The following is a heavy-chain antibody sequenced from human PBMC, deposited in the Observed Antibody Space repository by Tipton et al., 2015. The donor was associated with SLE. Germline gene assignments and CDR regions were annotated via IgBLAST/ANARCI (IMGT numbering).Heavy chain of an antibody. CDR1: SFTFSSYW. CDR3: ASLSAPSVY. V-gene: IGHV3-74*01. CDR2: IDPDGSRT. Sequence: SLRLSCTASSFTFSSYWMHWVRQVPGKGLVWVSEIDPDGSRTNYADYVEGRFTISRDNAKNTLSLQMNSLRVDDTGVYYCASLSAPSVYWGQGTLVTVSS. J-gene: IGHJ4*02.